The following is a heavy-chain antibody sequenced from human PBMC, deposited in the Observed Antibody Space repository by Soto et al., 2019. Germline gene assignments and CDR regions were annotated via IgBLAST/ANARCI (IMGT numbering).Heavy chain of an antibody. J-gene: IGHJ4*02. CDR1: GFTFSSYG. CDR3: AKEPSKQGY. V-gene: IGHV3-30*18. CDR2: ISYDGSNK. D-gene: IGHD4-4*01. Sequence: VGSLRLSCAASGFTFSSYGMHWVRQAPGKGLEWVAVISYDGSNKYYADSVKGRFTISRDNSKNTLYLQMNSLRAEDTAVYYCAKEPSKQGYWGQGTLVTVSS.